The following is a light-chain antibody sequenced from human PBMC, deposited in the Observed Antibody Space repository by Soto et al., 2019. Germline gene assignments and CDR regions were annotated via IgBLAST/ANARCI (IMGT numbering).Light chain of an antibody. CDR1: HSISTN. V-gene: IGKV3-15*01. J-gene: IGKJ1*01. CDR3: QQYNNWPRT. Sequence: EIVMTQSPATLSLSPGERASLPCRASHSISTNLAWYQQKPGQAPRLLIYGASTRATGIPARFSGSGSETEFTLTISSLQSEDFAVYYCQQYNNWPRTFGQGTKLDIK. CDR2: GAS.